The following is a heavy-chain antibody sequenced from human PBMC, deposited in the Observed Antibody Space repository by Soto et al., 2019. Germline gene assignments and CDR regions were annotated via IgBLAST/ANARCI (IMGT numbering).Heavy chain of an antibody. J-gene: IGHJ6*02. Sequence: QVQLVQSGAEVKKPGSSVKVSCKASGGTFSSYTISWVRQAPGQGLEWMGRIIPILGIANYAQKFQGRVTITADKSTSTAYMELSSLRSEHTAVYYCAARGYYYGMDVWGQGTTVTVSS. CDR3: AARGYYYGMDV. V-gene: IGHV1-69*02. CDR2: IIPILGIA. CDR1: GGTFSSYT.